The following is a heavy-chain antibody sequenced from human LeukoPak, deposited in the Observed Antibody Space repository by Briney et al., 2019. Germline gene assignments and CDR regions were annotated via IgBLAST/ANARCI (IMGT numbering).Heavy chain of an antibody. Sequence: GGSLRLSCAASGFSFSSYLRSWVRQAPGKGLDWVSAISGSGGSTYYADSVKGRFTISRDNSKNTLYLQMNSLRAEDTAVYYCAKLSGYDWDGFDYWGQGTLVTVSS. D-gene: IGHD5-12*01. CDR1: GFSFSSYL. CDR3: AKLSGYDWDGFDY. J-gene: IGHJ4*02. CDR2: ISGSGGST. V-gene: IGHV3-23*01.